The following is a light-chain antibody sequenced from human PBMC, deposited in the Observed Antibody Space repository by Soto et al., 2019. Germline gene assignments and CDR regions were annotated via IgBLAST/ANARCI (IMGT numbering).Light chain of an antibody. J-gene: IGKJ2*01. CDR1: QSVSSN. CDR2: GAS. Sequence: EIVMTRSPATQSVSPGERATLSCRASQSVSSNLAWYQQKPGQAPRLLIYGASTRATGIPARFSGSGSGTEFTLTISSLQSEDFAVYYCQQYNNWPPMYTFGQGTKVDIK. V-gene: IGKV3-15*01. CDR3: QQYNNWPPMYT.